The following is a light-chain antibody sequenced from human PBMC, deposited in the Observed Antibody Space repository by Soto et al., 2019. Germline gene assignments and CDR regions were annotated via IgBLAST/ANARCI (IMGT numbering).Light chain of an antibody. Sequence: DIQMTQSPSTLSGSVGDRVTITCRASQNIDIFLNWYHQKPGRAPNLLIYGASTLKNGVPSRFSGSGSGTDFSLTISSLQPEDFGTYYCQQGYSAPPLTFGEGTKVDIK. J-gene: IGKJ1*01. CDR2: GAS. CDR1: QNIDIF. V-gene: IGKV1-39*01. CDR3: QQGYSAPPLT.